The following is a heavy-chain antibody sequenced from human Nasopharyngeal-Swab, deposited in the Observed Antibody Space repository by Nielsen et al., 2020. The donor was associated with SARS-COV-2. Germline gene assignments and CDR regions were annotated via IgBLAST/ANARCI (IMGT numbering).Heavy chain of an antibody. D-gene: IGHD4-17*01. J-gene: IGHJ4*02. Sequence: GGSLRLSCAASGFTFSSYEMNWVRQAPGKGLEWVSYISSSGSTIYYADSVKGRFTISRDNAKNSLYLQMNSLRAEDTAVYYCARERATLTPAHYFDYWGQGTLVTVSS. CDR2: ISSSGSTI. CDR3: ARERATLTPAHYFDY. V-gene: IGHV3-48*03. CDR1: GFTFSSYE.